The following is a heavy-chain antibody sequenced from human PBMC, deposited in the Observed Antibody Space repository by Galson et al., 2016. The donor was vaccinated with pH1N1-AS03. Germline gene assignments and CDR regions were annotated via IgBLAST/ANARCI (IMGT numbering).Heavy chain of an antibody. CDR1: GFTFSDYY. CDR3: ARDKGGPVIGSDP. CDR2: ITSSSRTI. Sequence: SLRLSCAASGFTFSDYYMSWIRQAPGKGLEWVSSITSSSRTIYYADSVKGRFTISRDNAKNSLYLQMHSLRAEDTAVYYCARDKGGPVIGSDPWGQGTLVTVSS. J-gene: IGHJ5*02. V-gene: IGHV3-11*04. D-gene: IGHD2/OR15-2a*01.